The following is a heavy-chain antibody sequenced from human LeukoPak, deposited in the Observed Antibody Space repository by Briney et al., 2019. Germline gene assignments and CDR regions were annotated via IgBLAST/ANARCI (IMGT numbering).Heavy chain of an antibody. CDR2: ISSSGPTI. Sequence: PGGPLRLSCAASGSTFSDYYMSWIRQAPGKGLEWISYISSSGPTIYYADSVKGRFIISRDNAKNSLYLQMNSLRVEDTAVYYCTFVRDTSSSVWYFDLWGRGTLVTVSS. D-gene: IGHD6-6*01. CDR3: TFVRDTSSSVWYFDL. V-gene: IGHV3-11*01. CDR1: GSTFSDYY. J-gene: IGHJ2*01.